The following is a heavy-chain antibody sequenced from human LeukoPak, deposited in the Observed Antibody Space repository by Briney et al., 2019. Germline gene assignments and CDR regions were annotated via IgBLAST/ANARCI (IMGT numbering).Heavy chain of an antibody. J-gene: IGHJ4*02. CDR2: ISYDGSNK. CDR3: ATDHGFHYGAYFDY. CDR1: GFTFSSFG. D-gene: IGHD4-17*01. V-gene: IGHV3-30*03. Sequence: GGSLRLSCAASGFTFSSFGMHWVRQAPGKGLEWVAVISYDGSNKYSADPVKGRFTISRDNSKNTLYLQMNSLRAEDTAVYYCATDHGFHYGAYFDYWGQGTLVTVSS.